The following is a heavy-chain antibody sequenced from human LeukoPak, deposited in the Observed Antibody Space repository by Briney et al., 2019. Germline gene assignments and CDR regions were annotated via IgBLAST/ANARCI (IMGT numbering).Heavy chain of an antibody. CDR1: GGSISSYY. J-gene: IGHJ3*02. Sequence: PSETLSLTCTVSGGSISSYYWSWIRQPPGKGLEWIGYIYYSGSTNYNPSLKSRVTISVDTSKNQFSLKLSSVTAADTAVYYCARHGNYDFLGVYIWGQGTMVTVSS. CDR3: ARHGNYDFLGVYI. CDR2: IYYSGST. V-gene: IGHV4-59*08. D-gene: IGHD3-3*01.